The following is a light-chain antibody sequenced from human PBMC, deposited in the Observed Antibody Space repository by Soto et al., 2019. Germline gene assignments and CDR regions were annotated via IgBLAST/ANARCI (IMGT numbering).Light chain of an antibody. CDR2: EVS. Sequence: QSVLTQPPSASGSPGQSVTISCTGTSNDVGGYNFVSWYQQHPGKAPKLMIFEVSQRPSGVPERFSGSKSGNTASLTVSGLQAEDEADYYCISYGGNYNFVFRTGTKVTVL. CDR3: ISYGGNYNFV. J-gene: IGLJ1*01. V-gene: IGLV2-8*01. CDR1: SNDVGGYNF.